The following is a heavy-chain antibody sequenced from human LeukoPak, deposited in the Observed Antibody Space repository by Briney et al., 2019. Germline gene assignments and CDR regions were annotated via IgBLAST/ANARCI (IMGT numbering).Heavy chain of an antibody. CDR2: IYYSGST. CDR3: ARTLYNNYQYYFDY. V-gene: IGHV4-59*01. CDR1: GGSISSYY. D-gene: IGHD4-11*01. Sequence: SETLSLTCTVSGGSISSYYWSWIRQPPGKGLEWIGYIYYSGSTNYKPSLKSRVTISVQTSKNQFSLKLTSVTAADTAVYYCARTLYNNYQYYFDYWGQGTLVTVSS. J-gene: IGHJ4*02.